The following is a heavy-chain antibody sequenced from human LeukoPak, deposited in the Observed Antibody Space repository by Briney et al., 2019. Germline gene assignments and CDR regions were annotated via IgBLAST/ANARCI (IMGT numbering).Heavy chain of an antibody. CDR1: GFTFSSYS. CDR3: ARIYGHGYAADN. Sequence: PGGSLRLSCAASGFTFSSYSMNWVRQAPGKGLEWVSSISSSSSYIYYADSVKGRFTISRDNAKNSLYLQMNSLRAEDTAVYYCARIYGHGYAADNWGRGTLVTVSS. V-gene: IGHV3-21*01. J-gene: IGHJ4*02. D-gene: IGHD5-18*01. CDR2: ISSSSSYI.